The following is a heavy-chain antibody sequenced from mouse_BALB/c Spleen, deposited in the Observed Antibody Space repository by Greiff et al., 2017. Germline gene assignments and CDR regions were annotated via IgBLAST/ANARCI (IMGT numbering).Heavy chain of an antibody. J-gene: IGHJ3*01. Sequence: EVQLQQSGTVLARPGASVKMSCKASGYTFTSYWMHWVKQRPGQGLEWIGAIYPGNSHTSYNQKFKGKAKLTAVTSTSTAYMELSSLTNEDSAVYYCTRMDYGNYPFADWGQGTLVTVSA. CDR3: TRMDYGNYPFAD. CDR2: IYPGNSHT. CDR1: GYTFTSYW. V-gene: IGHV1-5*01. D-gene: IGHD2-1*01.